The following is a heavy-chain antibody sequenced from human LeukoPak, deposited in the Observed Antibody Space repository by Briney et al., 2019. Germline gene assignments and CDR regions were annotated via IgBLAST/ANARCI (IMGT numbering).Heavy chain of an antibody. CDR1: GFTLSSYS. CDR3: AREVATSAFDI. D-gene: IGHD5-12*01. CDR2: ISNSSSYI. Sequence: GGSLRLSCAVSGFTLSSYSMNWVRQAPGKGREWVSSISNSSSYIYYADSVKGRFTISRDNAKNSLYLQMSSVRAEDTPVYYCAREVATSAFDIWGQGTMVTVSS. V-gene: IGHV3-21*01. J-gene: IGHJ3*02.